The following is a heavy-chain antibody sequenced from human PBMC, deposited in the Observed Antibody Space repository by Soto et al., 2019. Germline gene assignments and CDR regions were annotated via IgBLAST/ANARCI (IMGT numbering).Heavy chain of an antibody. CDR3: AKVPRYCISRSCLGGYFDY. J-gene: IGHJ4*03. CDR1: GFTFRTYA. D-gene: IGHD2-2*01. Sequence: GGYLRLSCTVSGFTFRTYAMSWVRLAPGKGLEWVSAISGSGGSTYYADSVKGRFTISRDNSKNTLYLQMNSLRAEDTAVYYCAKVPRYCISRSCLGGYFDYWGQGTQVTGSS. V-gene: IGHV3-23*01. CDR2: ISGSGGST.